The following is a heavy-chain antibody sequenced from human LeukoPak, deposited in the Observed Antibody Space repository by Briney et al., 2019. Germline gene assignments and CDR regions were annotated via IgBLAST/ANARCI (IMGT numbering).Heavy chain of an antibody. D-gene: IGHD2-15*01. CDR1: GASISGYW. CDR3: ARAPGGCGGTCPFDS. CDR2: MYTDGDT. Sequence: SETLSLTCDVSGASISGYWWSWIRQPAGKGLEWIGRMYTDGDTNYNPALKSRVTVSVDTSKNLFSLKLISVTAADTAVYYCARAPGGCGGTCPFDSWGQGTLVTGSS. V-gene: IGHV4-4*07. J-gene: IGHJ4*02.